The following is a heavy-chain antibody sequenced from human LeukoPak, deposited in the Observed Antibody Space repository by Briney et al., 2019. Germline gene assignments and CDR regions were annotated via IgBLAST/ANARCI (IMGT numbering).Heavy chain of an antibody. CDR1: GGSFSGYY. J-gene: IGHJ3*02. CDR2: INHSGST. D-gene: IGHD6-6*01. CDR3: ARHSSSDAFDI. V-gene: IGHV4-34*01. Sequence: SETLSLTCAVYGGSFSGYYWSWIRQPPGKGLEWIGEINHSGSTNYNPSLKSRVTISVDTSKNQFSLKVRSVTAADTAVYYCARHSSSDAFDIWGQGAMVTVSS.